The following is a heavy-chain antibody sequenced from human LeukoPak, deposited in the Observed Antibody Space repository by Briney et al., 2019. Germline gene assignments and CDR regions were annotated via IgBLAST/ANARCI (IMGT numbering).Heavy chain of an antibody. Sequence: GGSLRLSCAGTGLFFSDVWMNWFRQAPGKGLEWVANIEKDGSEKNYVDSVKGRFTISRDNAKNSLQLEMNSLRGEDTAVYYCAAGYGWLTDFWGQGTLVTVSS. CDR1: GLFFSDVW. V-gene: IGHV3-7*01. J-gene: IGHJ4*02. D-gene: IGHD2-8*02. CDR2: IEKDGSEK. CDR3: AAGYGWLTDF.